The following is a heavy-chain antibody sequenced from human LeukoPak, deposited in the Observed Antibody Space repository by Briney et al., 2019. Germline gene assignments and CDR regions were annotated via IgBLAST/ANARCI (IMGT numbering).Heavy chain of an antibody. J-gene: IGHJ4*02. Sequence: GRSLRLSCAAAGLTLSSYAMHWVRKAPGKGLEWVAVISYDGSNKYYADSVKGRFTISRDNSKNTLYLQMNSLRAEDTAVYYCARTNYYDSSGYYSPSDYWGQGTLVTVSS. D-gene: IGHD3-22*01. CDR2: ISYDGSNK. V-gene: IGHV3-30-3*01. CDR3: ARTNYYDSSGYYSPSDY. CDR1: GLTLSSYA.